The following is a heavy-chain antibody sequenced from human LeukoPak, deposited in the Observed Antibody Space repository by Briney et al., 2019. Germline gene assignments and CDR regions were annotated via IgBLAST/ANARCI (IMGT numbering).Heavy chain of an antibody. J-gene: IGHJ4*02. CDR2: ISSGSSFI. CDR3: ARDSGSPQDAFDI. V-gene: IGHV3-21*01. D-gene: IGHD3-16*01. Sequence: GGSLRLSCAASGFTFSSYSMNWVRQAPGKGLEWVSSISSGSSFIYYADSVKGRFTISRDNAKNSLYLQMNSLRAEDTAVYYCARDSGSPQDAFDIWGQGTLVTVSS. CDR1: GFTFSSYS.